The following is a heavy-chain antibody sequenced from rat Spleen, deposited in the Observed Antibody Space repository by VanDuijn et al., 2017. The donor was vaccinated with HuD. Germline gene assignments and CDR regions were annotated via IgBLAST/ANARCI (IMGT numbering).Heavy chain of an antibody. V-gene: IGHV5-7*01. CDR3: TRGYYFDY. J-gene: IGHJ2*01. Sequence: EVQVVESGGGIVQPGRSMKLSCAASGFTFSNYDMVWVRQAPTKGLKWVASISYDGSTPYYRDSVKGRFTISRDNAKSTLYLQMDSLRSEDTATYYCTRGYYFDYWGQGVMVTDSS. CDR2: ISYDGSTP. CDR1: GFTFSNYD.